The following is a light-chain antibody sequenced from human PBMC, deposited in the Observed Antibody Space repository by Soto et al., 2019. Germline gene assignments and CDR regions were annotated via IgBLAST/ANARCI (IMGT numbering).Light chain of an antibody. CDR1: NSDVCAYNY. CDR2: DVS. Sequence: QTLLPQPSSVSGSPGQSFTISCTGTNSDVCAYNYVSWYQQHPGKAPKLMIYDVSHRPSGVSHRFSGSKSGNTASLTISGLQAEYEADYYCGSYTTSSNYVFGTGTQSP. V-gene: IGLV2-14*01. CDR3: GSYTTSSNYV. J-gene: IGLJ1*01.